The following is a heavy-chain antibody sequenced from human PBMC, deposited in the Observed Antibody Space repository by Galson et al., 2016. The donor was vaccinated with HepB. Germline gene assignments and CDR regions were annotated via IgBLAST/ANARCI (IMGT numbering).Heavy chain of an antibody. Sequence: SLSLSCAASEFTFSTYGMHWVRQAPVKGLEWVALIWHDGSNKYSADSVKGRFTISRDNPKNTLYLQMNSLNADDTAVYFCVRGGTWYGMDVWGQGTTVMVSS. D-gene: IGHD1-14*01. V-gene: IGHV3-33*01. CDR1: EFTFSTYG. J-gene: IGHJ6*02. CDR3: VRGGTWYGMDV. CDR2: IWHDGSNK.